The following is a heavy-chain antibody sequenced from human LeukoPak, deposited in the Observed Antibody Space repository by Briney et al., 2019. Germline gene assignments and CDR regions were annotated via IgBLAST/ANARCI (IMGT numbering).Heavy chain of an antibody. D-gene: IGHD3-9*01. CDR2: ICGSGGST. Sequence: GGSLRLSCAASGVTFSSYDMSWVRQAPGKGLEWVSPICGSGGSTYYADSVRGRVTTSRDNSKNTMYLQMNRLRAEDTAVYYCAKEGSLRYFDWPDHYYYGMDVWGKGTTVTVSS. CDR1: GVTFSSYD. J-gene: IGHJ6*04. V-gene: IGHV3-23*01. CDR3: AKEGSLRYFDWPDHYYYGMDV.